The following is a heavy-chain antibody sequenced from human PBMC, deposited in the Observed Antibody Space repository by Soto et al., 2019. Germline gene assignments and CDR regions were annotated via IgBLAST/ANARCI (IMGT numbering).Heavy chain of an antibody. J-gene: IGHJ3*02. D-gene: IGHD6-19*01. CDR3: ARSWLDEVAFDI. Sequence: QVQLVQSGAEVKKPGSSVTVSCKASGGTFSSYTISWVRQAPGQGLEWMGRIIPILGIANYAQKFQGRVTITADKSTSTAYMELSSLRSEDTAVYYCARSWLDEVAFDIWGQGTMVTVSS. CDR1: GGTFSSYT. CDR2: IIPILGIA. V-gene: IGHV1-69*02.